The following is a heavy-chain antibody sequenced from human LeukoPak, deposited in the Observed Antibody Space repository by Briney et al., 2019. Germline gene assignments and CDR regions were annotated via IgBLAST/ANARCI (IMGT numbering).Heavy chain of an antibody. D-gene: IGHD2-21*02. V-gene: IGHV1-69*01. CDR2: IIPIFGTA. Sequence: SVKVSCKASGGTFSSYAISWVRQAPGQGLEWMGGIIPIFGTANYAQKFQGRVTITADESTSTAYMELSSLRSGDTAVYYCARAEVVVVTAIRSYYFDYWGQGTLVTVSS. CDR1: GGTFSSYA. CDR3: ARAEVVVVTAIRSYYFDY. J-gene: IGHJ4*02.